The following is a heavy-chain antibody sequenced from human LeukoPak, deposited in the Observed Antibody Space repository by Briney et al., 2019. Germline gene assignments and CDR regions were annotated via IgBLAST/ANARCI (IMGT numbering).Heavy chain of an antibody. CDR3: ARDGFTPQYYYDSSGREPPAFDI. Sequence: GGSLRLSCAASGFTFSDFWLSWVRQAPGKGLEWVANMKRVGSDKNSLDSMKGRNTISRDHAKNSLYLQMNSLRVEDTAVYYCARDGFTPQYYYDSSGREPPAFDIWGQGTMVTVSS. J-gene: IGHJ3*02. V-gene: IGHV3-7*01. CDR2: MKRVGSDK. D-gene: IGHD3-22*01. CDR1: GFTFSDFW.